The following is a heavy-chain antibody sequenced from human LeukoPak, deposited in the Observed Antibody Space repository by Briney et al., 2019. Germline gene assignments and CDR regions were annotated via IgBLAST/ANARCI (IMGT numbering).Heavy chain of an antibody. J-gene: IGHJ6*03. CDR2: ISWNSGSI. CDR1: GFTFDDYA. Sequence: GGSLRLSCAASGFTFDDYAMHWVRQAPGKGLEWVSGISWNSGSIGYADSVKGRFTISRDNAKNSLYLQMNSLRAEDTAVYYCAREDYYDSSGHPPPPFGYYMDVWGKGTTVTVSS. D-gene: IGHD3-22*01. V-gene: IGHV3-9*01. CDR3: AREDYYDSSGHPPPPFGYYMDV.